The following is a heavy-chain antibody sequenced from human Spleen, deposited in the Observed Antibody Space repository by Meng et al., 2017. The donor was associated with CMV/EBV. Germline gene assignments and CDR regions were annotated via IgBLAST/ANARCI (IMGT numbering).Heavy chain of an antibody. CDR2: ISSSSSYI. V-gene: IGHV3-21*01. CDR1: GFTFSNYA. Sequence: GGSLRLSCAASGFTFSNYAMSWVRQAPGKGLEWVSSISSSSSYIYYADSVKGRFTISRDNAKNSLYLQMNSLRAEDTAVYYCARVVDDYYYYGMDVWGQGTTVTVSS. CDR3: ARVVDDYYYYGMDV. J-gene: IGHJ6*02. D-gene: IGHD3-10*01.